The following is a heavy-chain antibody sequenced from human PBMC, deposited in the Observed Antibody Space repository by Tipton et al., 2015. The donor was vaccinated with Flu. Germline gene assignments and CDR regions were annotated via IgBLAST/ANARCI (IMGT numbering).Heavy chain of an antibody. D-gene: IGHD2-2*01. Sequence: QSGAEVKKPGASVKVSCKASGYTFTSYYMHWVRQAPGQGLEWMGGIIPIFGTANYAQKFQGRVTITADESTSTAYMELSSLRSEDTAVYYCASGGVGSTDAFDIWGQGTMVTVSS. V-gene: IGHV1-69*13. J-gene: IGHJ3*02. CDR2: IIPIFGTA. CDR1: GYTFTSYY. CDR3: ASGGVGSTDAFDI.